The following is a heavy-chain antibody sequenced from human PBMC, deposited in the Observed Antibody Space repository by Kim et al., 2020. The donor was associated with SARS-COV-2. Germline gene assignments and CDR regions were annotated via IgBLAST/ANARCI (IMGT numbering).Heavy chain of an antibody. CDR3: ASVSPRGYNWGLLFDY. CDR1: GFTFSSYG. D-gene: IGHD1-1*01. J-gene: IGHJ4*02. CDR2: IWYDGSNK. Sequence: GGSLRLSCAASGFTFSSYGMHWVRQAPGKGLEWVAVIWYDGSNKYYADSVKARFTISRDNSKNTLYLQMNSLRAEDTAVYYCASVSPRGYNWGLLFDYWGQGTLVTVSS. V-gene: IGHV3-33*01.